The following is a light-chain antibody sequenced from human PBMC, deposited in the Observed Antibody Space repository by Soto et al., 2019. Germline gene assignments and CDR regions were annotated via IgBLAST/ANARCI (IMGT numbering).Light chain of an antibody. CDR3: CSYENSSTNYV. CDR2: EAR. J-gene: IGLJ1*01. Sequence: QSVLTQPASVSGSPGQSITISCTGTSSDVGSYNLVSWYQQHPDKAPKLMIYEARKRPSGVSNRFSGSKSGNTASLTISGLQAEDEADYYCCSYENSSTNYVFGTGTKVTVL. CDR1: SSDVGSYNL. V-gene: IGLV2-23*01.